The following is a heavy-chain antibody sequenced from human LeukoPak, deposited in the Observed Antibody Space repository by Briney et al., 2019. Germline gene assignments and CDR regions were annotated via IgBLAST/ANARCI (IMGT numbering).Heavy chain of an antibody. CDR2: IYSGGST. V-gene: IGHV3-53*01. D-gene: IGHD2-15*01. Sequence: GGSLRLSCAASGFTVSSNYMSWVRQAPGKGLEWVSVIYSGGSTYYADSVKGRFTISRDNSKNTLYLQMNSMRAEDTAVYYCARDFRCSGGSCYYWYFDLWGRGTLVTVSS. J-gene: IGHJ2*01. CDR1: GFTVSSNY. CDR3: ARDFRCSGGSCYYWYFDL.